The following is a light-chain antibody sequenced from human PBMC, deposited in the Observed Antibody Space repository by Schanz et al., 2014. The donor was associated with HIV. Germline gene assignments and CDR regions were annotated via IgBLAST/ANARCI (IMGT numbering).Light chain of an antibody. Sequence: QSALTQPTSVSGSPGQSITISCTGASMAFSSSNFVSWYQQHPGEAPRLIIYDVTSRPSGISTRFSASKSGDTASLTISGLQPEDEADYYCSSYKSTNTWVFGGGTKLTVL. J-gene: IGLJ3*02. V-gene: IGLV2-14*03. CDR2: DVT. CDR3: SSYKSTNTWV. CDR1: SMAFSSSNF.